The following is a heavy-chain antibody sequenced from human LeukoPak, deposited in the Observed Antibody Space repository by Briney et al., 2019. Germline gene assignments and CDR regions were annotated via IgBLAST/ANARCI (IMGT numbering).Heavy chain of an antibody. D-gene: IGHD6-13*01. Sequence: PGGSLRLSCAASGFTFDDYAMHWVRQAPGKGLEWVSGISWNSGSIGYADSVKGRFTISRDNAKNSLYLQMNSLRAEDTALYYCAKPAAAGSLPSPFDYWGQGTLVTVSS. CDR3: AKPAAAGSLPSPFDY. J-gene: IGHJ4*02. V-gene: IGHV3-9*01. CDR1: GFTFDDYA. CDR2: ISWNSGSI.